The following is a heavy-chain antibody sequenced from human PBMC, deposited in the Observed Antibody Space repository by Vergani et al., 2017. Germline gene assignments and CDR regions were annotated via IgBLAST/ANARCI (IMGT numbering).Heavy chain of an antibody. D-gene: IGHD6-13*01. CDR2: ISPNSGGT. Sequence: QVQLVQSGAEVKKPGASVKVSCKASGYTFTSYGISWVRQAPGQGLEWMGWISPNSGGTNYAQKFQGRVTMTRDTSISTAYMELSRLRSDDTAVYYCAYSSSWYPWFDPWGQGTLVTVSS. J-gene: IGHJ5*02. CDR3: AYSSSWYPWFDP. CDR1: GYTFTSYG. V-gene: IGHV1-2*02.